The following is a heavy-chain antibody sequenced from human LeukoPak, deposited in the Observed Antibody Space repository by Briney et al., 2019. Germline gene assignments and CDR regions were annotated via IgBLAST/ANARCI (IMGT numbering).Heavy chain of an antibody. Sequence: GGSLRLSCAASGFIFTKYWMHWVRQAPGKGLVWVSHVNSDGSATSYADSVKGRFTISRDNAKNSLYLQMNSLRAEDTAVYYCARDKVVGATYFDYWGQGILVTVSS. J-gene: IGHJ4*02. D-gene: IGHD1-26*01. CDR3: ARDKVVGATYFDY. V-gene: IGHV3-74*01. CDR2: VNSDGSAT. CDR1: GFIFTKYW.